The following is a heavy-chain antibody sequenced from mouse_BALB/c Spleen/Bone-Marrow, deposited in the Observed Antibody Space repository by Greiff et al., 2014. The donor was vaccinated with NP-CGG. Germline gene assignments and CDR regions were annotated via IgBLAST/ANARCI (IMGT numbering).Heavy chain of an antibody. D-gene: IGHD1-2*01. J-gene: IGHJ2*01. V-gene: IGHV1-20*02. CDR1: GYSFTGYF. CDR2: INPYNGDT. CDR3: ASSFITTAYYSDY. Sequence: EVHLVESGPELVKPGASVKISCKASGYSFTGYFMNWVMQSHGKSLEWIGRINPYNGDTFYNQKFKGKATLTVDKSSSTAHMELRSLASEDSAVYYCASSFITTAYYSDYWGQGTALTVSS.